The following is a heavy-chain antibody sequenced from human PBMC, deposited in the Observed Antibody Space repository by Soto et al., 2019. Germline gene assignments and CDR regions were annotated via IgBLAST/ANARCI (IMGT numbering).Heavy chain of an antibody. CDR2: SYSTGGT. D-gene: IGHD3-9*01. CDR3: ARDREPDGIWTFDS. J-gene: IGHJ4*02. Sequence: EVLLLESGGDVVQPGGSLRLSCAASGFTLAKYTMGWVRQAPGKGLEWVAESYSTGGTEYADSVKGRFTIFRDNPKSTLFLQMNSLGVGDTALYYCARDREPDGIWTFDSWGQGTLVTVSS. V-gene: IGHV3-23*01. CDR1: GFTLAKYT.